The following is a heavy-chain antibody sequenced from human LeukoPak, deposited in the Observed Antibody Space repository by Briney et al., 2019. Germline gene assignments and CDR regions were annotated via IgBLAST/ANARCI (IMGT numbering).Heavy chain of an antibody. CDR2: IYHRGST. V-gene: IGHV4-59*12. CDR1: GGSISSYY. J-gene: IGHJ4*02. Sequence: SETLSLTCTVSGGSISSYYWSWIRQPPGKGLEWIGYIYHRGSTYYNPSLKSRVTISIDTSKNQFSLKLSSVTAADTAVYYSARNDYGSVPRYWGQGTLVTVSS. D-gene: IGHD3-10*01. CDR3: ARNDYGSVPRY.